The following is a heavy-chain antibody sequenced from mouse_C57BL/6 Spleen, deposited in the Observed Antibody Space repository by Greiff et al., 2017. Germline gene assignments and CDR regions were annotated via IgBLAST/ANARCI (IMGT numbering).Heavy chain of an antibody. J-gene: IGHJ2*01. D-gene: IGHD2-3*01. CDR3: GREGGYYNYSDY. Sequence: EVQLVESGGGLVQPKGSLKLSCAASFFTFNTSAMHWVRQAPGKGLECVARLRSQSSNYATSSADSVKDRFTISRDDSQSMLYLQMNNLKTEDTAMYYCGREGGYYNYSDYWGQGNNLTVAS. CDR1: FFTFNTSA. CDR2: LRSQSSNYAT. V-gene: IGHV10-3*02.